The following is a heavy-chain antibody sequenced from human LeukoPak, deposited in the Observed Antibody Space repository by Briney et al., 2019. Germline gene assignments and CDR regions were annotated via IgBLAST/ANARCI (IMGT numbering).Heavy chain of an antibody. V-gene: IGHV3-74*01. D-gene: IGHD6-6*01. Sequence: PGGSLRLSCAASGFTFSSYWMQWVRQAPGKGLVWVSRLSPDGSSTTSADSLKGRFTIPRNHAKNTLYLQIGSLRADDTAVCYGTRMSRVAPGLPDLCGQGALVTVSS. CDR2: LSPDGSST. CDR1: GFTFSSYW. CDR3: TRMSRVAPGLPDL. J-gene: IGHJ5*02.